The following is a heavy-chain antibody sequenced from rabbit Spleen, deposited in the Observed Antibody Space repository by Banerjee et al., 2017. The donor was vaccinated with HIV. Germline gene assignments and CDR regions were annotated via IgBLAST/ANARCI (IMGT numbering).Heavy chain of an antibody. CDR2: INIVTGKS. CDR1: GFPFSEKAV. CDR3: ASDIYGHGGFSL. J-gene: IGHJ4*01. Sequence: QEQLVESGGGLVKPGASLTLTCKASGFPFSEKAVMCWVRQAPGKGLTWIACINIVTGKSVYARWAKGRFTMSRTSSTTVTLQMTSLTAADTATYFCASDIYGHGGFSLWGQGTLVTVS. D-gene: IGHD6-1*01. V-gene: IGHV1S45*01.